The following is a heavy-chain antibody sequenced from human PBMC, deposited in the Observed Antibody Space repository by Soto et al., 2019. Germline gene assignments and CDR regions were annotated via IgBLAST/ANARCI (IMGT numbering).Heavy chain of an antibody. V-gene: IGHV3-66*01. Sequence: EVQLVESGGGLVQPGGSLRLSCAASGFTVSSNYMSWVRQAPGKGLEWVAVIYSGGSTYKADSVKVRVTIYKDNSKNRLDREINSQRAEDTAVYYCARWCGSDYFDYLGPGALVTVSS. CDR3: ARWCGSDYFDY. CDR2: IYSGGST. CDR1: GFTVSSNY. D-gene: IGHD5-12*01. J-gene: IGHJ4*02.